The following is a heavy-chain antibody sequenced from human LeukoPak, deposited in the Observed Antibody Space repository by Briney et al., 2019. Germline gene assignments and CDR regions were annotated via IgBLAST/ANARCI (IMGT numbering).Heavy chain of an antibody. V-gene: IGHV4-34*01. CDR3: ASLYSNYGYYYYYYGMDV. Sequence: SETLSLTCAVYGGSFSGYYWSWLRQPPGKGLEWIGEINHSGSTNYNPSLKSRVTISVDTSKNQFSLKLSSVTAADTAVYYCASLYSNYGYYYYYYGMDVWGQGTTVTVSS. D-gene: IGHD4-11*01. CDR2: INHSGST. J-gene: IGHJ6*02. CDR1: GGSFSGYY.